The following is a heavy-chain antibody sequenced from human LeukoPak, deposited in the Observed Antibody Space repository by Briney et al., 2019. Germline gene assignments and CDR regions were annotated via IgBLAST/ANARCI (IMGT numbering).Heavy chain of an antibody. V-gene: IGHV1-69*01. CDR1: GGTFSSYA. J-gene: IGHJ6*04. CDR2: IIPIFGTA. Sequence: SVKVSCKASGGTFSSYAISWVRQAPGEGLEWMGGIIPIFGTAKYAQKFQGRVTITADESTSTAYMELSSLRSEDTAVDYCARGVIAAAGTRYYYYYYGMDVWGKGTTVTVSS. CDR3: ARGVIAAAGTRYYYYYYGMDV. D-gene: IGHD6-13*01.